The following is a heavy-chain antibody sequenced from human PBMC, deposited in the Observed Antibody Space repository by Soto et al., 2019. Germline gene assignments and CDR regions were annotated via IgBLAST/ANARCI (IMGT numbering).Heavy chain of an antibody. CDR2: ISAYNGNT. CDR1: GYTFTSYG. Sequence: QVQLVQSGAEVKKPGASVKVSCKASGYTFTSYGISWVRQAPGQGLEWMGWISAYNGNTNYAQKLQGRVTMTTDTSTSTAYMELRSLRSNDTAVYYCARDLALFIAAAGPQGDYWGQGTLVTVSS. J-gene: IGHJ4*02. D-gene: IGHD6-13*01. CDR3: ARDLALFIAAAGPQGDY. V-gene: IGHV1-18*01.